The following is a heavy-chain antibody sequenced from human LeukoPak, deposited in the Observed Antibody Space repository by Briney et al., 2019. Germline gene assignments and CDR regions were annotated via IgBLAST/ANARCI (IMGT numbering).Heavy chain of an antibody. V-gene: IGHV3-23*01. J-gene: IGHJ4*02. D-gene: IGHD4-17*01. CDR1: GFTFSRYG. Sequence: PGGSLRLSCAASGFTFSRYGMSWVRQAPGKGLEWVSAITDSGGSTYYADSVRGRFTISRDDSKNTLYLLMNSLRAEDTAVYYCAKEDTLTTVYFDYWGQGTPVTVPP. CDR2: ITDSGGST. CDR3: AKEDTLTTVYFDY.